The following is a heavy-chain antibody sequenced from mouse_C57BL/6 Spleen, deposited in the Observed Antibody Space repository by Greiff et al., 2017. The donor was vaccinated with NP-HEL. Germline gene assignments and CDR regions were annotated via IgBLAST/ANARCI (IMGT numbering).Heavy chain of an antibody. CDR1: GFTFSSYA. J-gene: IGHJ4*01. CDR2: ISDGGSYT. Sequence: EVQLQESGGGLVKPGGSLKLSCAASGFTFSSYAMSWVRQTPEKRLEWVATISDGGSYTYYPDTVNGRFTISRENAKNNLYLQMSHLKSEDTAMYYCAREITRAMDYWGQGTSVTVSS. CDR3: AREITRAMDY. V-gene: IGHV5-4*01. D-gene: IGHD2-4*01.